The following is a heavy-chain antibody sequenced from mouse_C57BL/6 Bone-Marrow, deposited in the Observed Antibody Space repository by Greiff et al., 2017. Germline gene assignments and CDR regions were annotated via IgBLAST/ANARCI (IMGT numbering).Heavy chain of an antibody. D-gene: IGHD2-4*01. V-gene: IGHV1-76*01. J-gene: IGHJ3*01. CDR1: GYTFTDYY. CDR3: ARSSYDYDVGFAY. Sequence: VQRVESGAELVRPGASVKLSCKASGYTFTDYYINWVQQRPGQGLEWIARIYPESGNTYYNEKFKGKATLTAEKSSSTAYMQLSSLTSEDSAVYFCARSSYDYDVGFAYWGQGTLVTVSA. CDR2: IYPESGNT.